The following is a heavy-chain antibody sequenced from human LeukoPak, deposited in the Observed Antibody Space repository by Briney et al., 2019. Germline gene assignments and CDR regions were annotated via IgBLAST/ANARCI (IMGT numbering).Heavy chain of an antibody. Sequence: PSETLSLTCTVSGGSISSYFWSWIRQPPGKGLEWIGYIYYSGSTNYNPSLKCRVTISVDTSKNQFSLELSSVSAADTAVYYCARHQHGGVYFDDWGQGTLVTVSS. CDR3: ARHQHGGVYFDD. V-gene: IGHV4-59*08. CDR1: GGSISSYF. J-gene: IGHJ4*02. CDR2: IYYSGST. D-gene: IGHD3-16*01.